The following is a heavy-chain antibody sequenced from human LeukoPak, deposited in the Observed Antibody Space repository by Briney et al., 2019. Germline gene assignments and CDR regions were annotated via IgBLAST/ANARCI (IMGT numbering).Heavy chain of an antibody. CDR2: IYHNGGT. CDR3: ARDRRGYYDSSGYFDR. Sequence: SETLSLTCTVSGDSVGSDNYYWSWIRQLPGKGLEWIGYIYHNGGTKYNPSLRSRVTMSVDTSKNHVSLKLGSVAAADTAVYYCARDRRGYYDSSGYFDRWGQGTLVTVSS. V-gene: IGHV4-61*03. D-gene: IGHD3-22*01. CDR1: GDSVGSDNYY. J-gene: IGHJ4*02.